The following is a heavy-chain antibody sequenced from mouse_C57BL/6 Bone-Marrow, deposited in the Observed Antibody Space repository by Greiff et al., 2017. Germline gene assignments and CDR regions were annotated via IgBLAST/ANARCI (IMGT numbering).Heavy chain of an antibody. CDR1: GYTFTSYG. CDR3: ARSGSGPAWFAY. Sequence: VQLQQSGAELARPGASVKLSCKASGYTFTSYGISWVKQRTGQGLEWIGEIYPRSGNTYYNEKFKGKATLTEDKSSSTAYMELRSLTSEDSAVYFCARSGSGPAWFAYWGQGTLVTVSA. V-gene: IGHV1-81*01. J-gene: IGHJ3*01. CDR2: IYPRSGNT. D-gene: IGHD3-2*02.